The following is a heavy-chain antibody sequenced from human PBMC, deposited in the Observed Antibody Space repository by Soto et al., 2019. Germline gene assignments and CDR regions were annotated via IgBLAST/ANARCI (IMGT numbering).Heavy chain of an antibody. V-gene: IGHV1-3*01. Sequence: QVQLVQSGAEVKKPGASVKVSCKASGYTFTSYAMHWVRQAPGQRLEWMGWINAGNGNTKYSQKFQGRVTITRDTSXXTAYMELSSLRSEDTAVYYCARLVVPAAITGGMDVWGQGTTVTVSS. CDR2: INAGNGNT. J-gene: IGHJ6*02. CDR3: ARLVVPAAITGGMDV. D-gene: IGHD2-2*01. CDR1: GYTFTSYA.